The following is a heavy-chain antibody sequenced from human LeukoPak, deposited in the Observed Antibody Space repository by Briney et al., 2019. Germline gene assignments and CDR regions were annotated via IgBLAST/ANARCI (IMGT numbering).Heavy chain of an antibody. CDR3: AKGDCSITSCYYNY. J-gene: IGHJ4*02. CDR2: ISWGSGST. D-gene: IGHD2-2*01. CDR1: GFTFDDYA. Sequence: PGRSLRLSCAASGFTFDDYAMHWVRQAPGKGLEWVSSISWGSGSTGYADSVKGRFTISRDNAKNSLYLQMNSLRAEDTALYYCAKGDCSITSCYYNYWGQGTLVTVSS. V-gene: IGHV3-9*01.